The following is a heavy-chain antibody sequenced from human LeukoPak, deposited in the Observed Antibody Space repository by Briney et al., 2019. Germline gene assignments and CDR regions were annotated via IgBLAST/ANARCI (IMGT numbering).Heavy chain of an antibody. D-gene: IGHD4-17*01. CDR3: ARATTTRTRFDY. CDR2: IYSGGST. CDR1: GFTFSSYG. J-gene: IGHJ4*02. Sequence: GRSLRLSCAASGFTFSSYGMHWVRQAPGKGLEWVSVIYSGGSTYYADPVKGRFTISRDNSKNTLYLQMNSLRDEDTAVYFCARATTTRTRFDYWGQGTLVTVSS. V-gene: IGHV3-53*01.